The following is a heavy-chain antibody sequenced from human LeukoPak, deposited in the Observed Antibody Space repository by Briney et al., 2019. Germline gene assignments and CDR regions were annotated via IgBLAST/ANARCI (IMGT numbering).Heavy chain of an antibody. Sequence: SETLSLTCTVSGGPMRTTSYYWGWIRQPPGKGLEWIGSVYYTGSTYYNPSLKSRVTISVDTSKNQLSLKLSSVTAADTAVYXXXXXXXXXXRGVTGVIVYYYMDVWGKGTTVTISS. CDR3: XXXXXXXXRGVTGVIVYYYMDV. V-gene: IGHV4-39*07. J-gene: IGHJ6*03. D-gene: IGHD3-10*01. CDR1: GGPMRTTSYY. CDR2: VYYTGST.